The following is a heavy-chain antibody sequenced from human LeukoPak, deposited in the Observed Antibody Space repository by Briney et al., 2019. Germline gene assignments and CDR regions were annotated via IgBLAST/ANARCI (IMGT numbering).Heavy chain of an antibody. V-gene: IGHV3-7*01. Sequence: GGSLRLSCAASGFTFSSYWMSWVRQAPGKGLEWVANIKQDGREKYYVDSVKGRFTISRDNAKNSLYLQMNSLRAEDTAVYYCAREALPLWFGQISRLYYYYGMDVWGQGTTVTVSS. J-gene: IGHJ6*02. CDR2: IKQDGREK. CDR3: AREALPLWFGQISRLYYYYGMDV. D-gene: IGHD3-10*01. CDR1: GFTFSSYW.